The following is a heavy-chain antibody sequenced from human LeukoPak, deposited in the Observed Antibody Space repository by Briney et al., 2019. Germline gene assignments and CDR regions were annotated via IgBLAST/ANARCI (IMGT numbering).Heavy chain of an antibody. CDR3: ARYDGDYFDH. D-gene: IGHD3-10*01. CDR2: IYYSGST. V-gene: IGHV4-59*01. Sequence: PSETLSLTCTVSGGSISSYYWSWIRQPPGKGLEWIGYIYYSGSTNYNPSLKSRVIISVDTPENQFSLKLSSVTAADTAVYYCARYDGDYFDHWGQGTLVTVSS. J-gene: IGHJ4*02. CDR1: GGSISSYY.